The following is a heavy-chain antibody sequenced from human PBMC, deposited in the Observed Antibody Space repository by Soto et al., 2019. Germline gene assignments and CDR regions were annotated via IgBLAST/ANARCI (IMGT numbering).Heavy chain of an antibody. CDR3: AHSRCGGDCLQSYSSHYYYGMDV. CDR1: GFSLSTGGVG. J-gene: IGHJ6*02. V-gene: IGHV2-5*02. Sequence: KESGPTLVKPTQTLTLTCTFSGFSLSTGGVGVGWIRQPPGEALEWLALIYWDNDKRYSPSLKSRLTITKDASKNQVVLTMXXMDPVDTATYYCAHSRCGGDCLQSYSSHYYYGMDVWGQGTTVTVSS. D-gene: IGHD2-21*02. CDR2: IYWDNDK.